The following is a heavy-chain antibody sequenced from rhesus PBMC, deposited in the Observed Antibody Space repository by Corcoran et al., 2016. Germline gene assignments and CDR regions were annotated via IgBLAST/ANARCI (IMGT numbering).Heavy chain of an antibody. J-gene: IGHJ5-2*02. D-gene: IGHD4-29*01. CDR1: GGSISGYYY. CDR2: FYSNSEST. Sequence: QVQLQESGPGVVKPSETLSLTCAVSGGSISGYYYWSWICQPPGKGLEWIGSFYSNSESTNYNPSLKSRVTISKDTSKNQFSLKLSSVTATDTAVYYCARVGMTTVAMDVWGRGVLVTVSS. CDR3: ARVGMTTVAMDV. V-gene: IGHV4S12*01.